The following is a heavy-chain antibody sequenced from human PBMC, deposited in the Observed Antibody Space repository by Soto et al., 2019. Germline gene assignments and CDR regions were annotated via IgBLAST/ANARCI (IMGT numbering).Heavy chain of an antibody. CDR2: IYTSGNT. CDR1: GGSISNYY. V-gene: IGHV4-4*07. D-gene: IGHD4-17*01. J-gene: IGHJ5*02. Sequence: SETLCLTCTVSGGSISNYYWSWIRQPAGKGLEWIGRIYTSGNTNYNPSLKGRVTMSVDMSKNQFSLKLSSVAAADTAVYYCASDDFVDNGRTFDPWGQGTLVTVSS. CDR3: ASDDFVDNGRTFDP.